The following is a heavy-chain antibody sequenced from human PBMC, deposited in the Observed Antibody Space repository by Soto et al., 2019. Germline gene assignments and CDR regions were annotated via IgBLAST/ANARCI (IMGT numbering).Heavy chain of an antibody. CDR1: GYTFTSYD. Sequence: VASVKVSCKASGYTFTSYDINWVRQATGQGLEWMGWMNPNSGNTGYAQKFQGRVTMTRNTSISTAYMELSSLRSEDTAVYYCARYYDFWSGYYYYYMDVWGKGTTVTVSS. D-gene: IGHD3-3*01. J-gene: IGHJ6*03. CDR2: MNPNSGNT. V-gene: IGHV1-8*01. CDR3: ARYYDFWSGYYYYYMDV.